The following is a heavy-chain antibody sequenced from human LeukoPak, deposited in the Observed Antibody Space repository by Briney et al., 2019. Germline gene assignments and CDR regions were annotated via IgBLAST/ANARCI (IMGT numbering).Heavy chain of an antibody. D-gene: IGHD3-10*01. V-gene: IGHV4-59*01. J-gene: IGHJ4*02. CDR3: ARDSYGSGYSFDY. CDR1: GGSISSYY. Sequence: PSETLSLTCTVSGGSISSYYWSCSWQPPGKGLEWIGYIYYGGSTNYNPSLKSRVTISVDTSKIQFSLKLSSVTAADTAVYYCARDSYGSGYSFDYWGQGTLVTVSS. CDR2: IYYGGST.